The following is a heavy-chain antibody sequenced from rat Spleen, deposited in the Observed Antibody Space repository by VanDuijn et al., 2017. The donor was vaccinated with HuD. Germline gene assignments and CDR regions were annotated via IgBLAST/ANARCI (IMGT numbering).Heavy chain of an antibody. J-gene: IGHJ2*01. CDR2: ISYDGGST. Sequence: EVQLAESGGGLVQPGGSLKLSCAASGFTFSDYDMAWVRQAPTKGLEWVATISYDGGSTDYRDSVKGRFTISRDNAKSTLYLQMDSLRSEDTATYYCARRPGDLDCWGQGVMVTVSS. CDR1: GFTFSDYD. CDR3: ARRPGDLDC. D-gene: IGHD1-4*01. V-gene: IGHV5-29*01.